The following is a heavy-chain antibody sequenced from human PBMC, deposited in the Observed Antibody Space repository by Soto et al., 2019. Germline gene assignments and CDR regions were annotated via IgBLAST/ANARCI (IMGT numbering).Heavy chain of an antibody. J-gene: IGHJ4*02. D-gene: IGHD1-1*01. CDR1: GGSISSSGYY. CDR3: ARRDGYNSYYFDY. Sequence: PSETLSLTCTVSGGSISSSGYYWGWIRQPPGKGLEWIGTIYYSGSTYYNPSLKSRVTISVDTSKNQFSLKLSSVTAADTAVYYCARRDGYNSYYFDYWGQGTLVTVSS. V-gene: IGHV4-39*01. CDR2: IYYSGST.